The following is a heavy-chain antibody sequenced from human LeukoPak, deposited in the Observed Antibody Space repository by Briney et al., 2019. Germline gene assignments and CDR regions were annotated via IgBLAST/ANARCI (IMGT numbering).Heavy chain of an antibody. D-gene: IGHD6-13*01. CDR3: TRDWARIAAAGTAAFDI. Sequence: GGSLRLSCAASGFTFSGSAMHWVRQASGKGLEWVGRIRSKANSYATAYAASVKGRFTISRDDSKNTAYLQMNSLKTEDTAVYYCTRDWARIAAAGTAAFDIWGQGTMVTVSS. V-gene: IGHV3-73*01. CDR2: IRSKANSYAT. CDR1: GFTFSGSA. J-gene: IGHJ3*02.